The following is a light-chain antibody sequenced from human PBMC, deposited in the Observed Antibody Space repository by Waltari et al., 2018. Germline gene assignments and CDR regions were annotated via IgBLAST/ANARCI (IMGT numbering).Light chain of an antibody. V-gene: IGLV2-14*03. CDR2: DVS. CDR1: SRDIGSQTY. J-gene: IGLJ3*02. CDR3: CAYTGSVWV. Sequence: QSALTQPASVSGSPGQSITMSCTGTSRDIGSQTYVSWYQQHPGKAPKLMIYDVSERPSGVSNRFSGSKSVNTASLTISGLQADDEAYYYCCAYTGSVWVFGGGTKLTVL.